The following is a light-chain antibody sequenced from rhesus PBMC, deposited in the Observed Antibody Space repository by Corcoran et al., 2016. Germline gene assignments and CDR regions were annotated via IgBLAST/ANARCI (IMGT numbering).Light chain of an antibody. CDR1: QNIYSS. Sequence: DIQMTQSPSALSASVGGRLTISFRASQNIYSSLALYQQKPGQAPELQIYAASRLHTGIPSRFSGSGSGPDFTLTISSLQPEDSAAYYCQHYYDNPFPFGGGTKVEIK. V-gene: IGKV1S12*01. J-gene: IGKJ4*01. CDR3: QHYYDNPFP. CDR2: AAS.